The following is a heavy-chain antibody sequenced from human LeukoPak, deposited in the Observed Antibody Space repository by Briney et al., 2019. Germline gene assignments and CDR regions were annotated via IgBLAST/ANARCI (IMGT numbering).Heavy chain of an antibody. V-gene: IGHV1-2*02. Sequence: ASVKVSCKASGCTFTGYYIYWVRQAPGQGLEWMGWINPNSGGTNYAQNFRGRVTMTRDTSINTAYMELRRLTSDDTAIYFCARDKLDYYYYMDVWGKGTTVTVSS. D-gene: IGHD4-23*01. CDR1: GCTFTGYY. J-gene: IGHJ6*03. CDR2: INPNSGGT. CDR3: ARDKLDYYYYMDV.